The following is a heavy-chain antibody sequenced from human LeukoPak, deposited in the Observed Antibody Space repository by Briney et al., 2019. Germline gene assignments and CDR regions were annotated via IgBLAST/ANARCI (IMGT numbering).Heavy chain of an antibody. D-gene: IGHD3-22*01. V-gene: IGHV3-53*01. CDR2: IYSGGST. Sequence: PGGSLRLSCAASGFTFSSYAMSWVRQAPGKGLEWVSVIYSGGSTYYADSVKGRFTISRDNSKNTLYLQMNSLRAEDTAVYYCARTGYYYDSSGYDYYYYGMDVWGQGTTVTVSS. CDR1: GFTFSSYA. CDR3: ARTGYYYDSSGYDYYYYGMDV. J-gene: IGHJ6*02.